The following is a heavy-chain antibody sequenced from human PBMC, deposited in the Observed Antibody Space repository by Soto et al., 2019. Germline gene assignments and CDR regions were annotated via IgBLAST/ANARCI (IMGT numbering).Heavy chain of an antibody. CDR3: TRANKGRYCSGGSCYSGWSEYYYYGMGV. Sequence: GGSLRLSCTASGFTFGDYAMSWFRQAPGKGLEWVGFIRSKAYGGTTEYAASVKGRFTISRDDSKSIAYLQMNSLKTEDTAVYYCTRANKGRYCSGGSCYSGWSEYYYYGMGVWGQGTTVTVSS. CDR1: GFTFGDYA. CDR2: IRSKAYGGTT. D-gene: IGHD2-15*01. J-gene: IGHJ6*02. V-gene: IGHV3-49*03.